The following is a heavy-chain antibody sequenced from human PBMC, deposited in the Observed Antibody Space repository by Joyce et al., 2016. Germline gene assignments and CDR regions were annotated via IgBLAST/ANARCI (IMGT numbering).Heavy chain of an antibody. D-gene: IGHD3-10*02. CDR3: ARHVTDWFDP. CDR1: GYSFTSHW. Sequence: EVQLVQSGAEVKKPGESLRISCKGSGYSFTSHWISWVRQMPGKGLEWMGRIEPRDSYTDYSPSFEGHVTISVDKTISAAYLHWSSLRASDTAIYYCARHVTDWFDPWGQGTLVTVSS. CDR2: IEPRDSYT. J-gene: IGHJ5*02. V-gene: IGHV5-10-1*03.